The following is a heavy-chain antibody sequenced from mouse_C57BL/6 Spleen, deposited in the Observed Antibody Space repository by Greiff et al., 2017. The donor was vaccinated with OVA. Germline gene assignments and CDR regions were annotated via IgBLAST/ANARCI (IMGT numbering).Heavy chain of an antibody. J-gene: IGHJ4*01. Sequence: QVTLKVSGPGILQSSQTLSLTCSFSGFSLSTSGMGVSWLRQPSGQGLEWLAHTYWGDDTRNNPSMKSRTPISKDTSRNQVFLKITSVDTADTATYDCARRVEAKLEYAMDYWGQGTSVTVSS. V-gene: IGHV8-12*01. D-gene: IGHD3-2*02. CDR2: TYWGDDT. CDR3: ARRVEAKLEYAMDY. CDR1: GFSLSTSGMG.